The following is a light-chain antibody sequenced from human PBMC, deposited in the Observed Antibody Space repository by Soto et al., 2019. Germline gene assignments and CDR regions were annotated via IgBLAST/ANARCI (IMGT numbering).Light chain of an antibody. CDR3: QQSYSTPRWT. CDR1: QSISSY. CDR2: AAS. J-gene: IGKJ1*01. V-gene: IGKV1-39*01. Sequence: DIQMTQSPSSLSACVGDRVTITCRASQSISSYLDWYQQKPEKAPKLLIYAASSLQSGVPSRFSGSGSGTDFTLTISSLQPEDFATYYCQQSYSTPRWTFGQGTKVEIK.